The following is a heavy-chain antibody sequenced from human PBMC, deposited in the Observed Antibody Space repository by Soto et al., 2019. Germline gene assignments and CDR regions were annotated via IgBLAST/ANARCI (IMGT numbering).Heavy chain of an antibody. V-gene: IGHV3-66*01. CDR2: IYSGGST. CDR1: GFTVSSNY. J-gene: IGHJ4*02. CDR3: ARGQSYYYDSSGYYYL. Sequence: GGSLRLSCAASGFTVSSNYMSWVRQAPGKGLEWVSVIYSGGSTYYADSVKGRFTISRDNSKNTLYLQMNSLRAEDTAVYYCARGQSYYYDSSGYYYLWGQGTLVTVSS. D-gene: IGHD3-22*01.